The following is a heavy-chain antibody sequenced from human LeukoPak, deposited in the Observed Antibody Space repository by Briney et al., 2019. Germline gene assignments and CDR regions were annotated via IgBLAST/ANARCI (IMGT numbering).Heavy chain of an antibody. V-gene: IGHV1-69*04. CDR3: VTGMTTVTQNYFDY. CDR1: GCTFSSYA. CDR2: IIPILGIA. D-gene: IGHD4-17*01. J-gene: IGHJ4*02. Sequence: SVKVSCKSAGCTFSSYAISWVRQAPGQGLEWMGRIIPILGIANYAQKFQGRVTITADKSTSTAYMELSSLRSEDTAVYYCVTGMTTVTQNYFDYWGQGTLVTVSS.